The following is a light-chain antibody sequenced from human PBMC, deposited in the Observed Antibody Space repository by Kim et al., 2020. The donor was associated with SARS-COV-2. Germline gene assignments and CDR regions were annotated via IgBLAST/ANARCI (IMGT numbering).Light chain of an antibody. CDR3: LQYNIYRA. CDR1: QSVGSW. J-gene: IGKJ1*01. Sequence: SASVGDGVTITGRASQSVGSWVAWYQQKPGKPPKLLIYKASRLDSGVPSRFSGSGSGTEFTLTINSLQPDDFATYYCLQYNIYRAFGQGTKVDIK. V-gene: IGKV1-5*03. CDR2: KAS.